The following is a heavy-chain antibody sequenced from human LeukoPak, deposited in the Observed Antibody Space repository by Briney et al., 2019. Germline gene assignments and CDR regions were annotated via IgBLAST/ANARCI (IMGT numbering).Heavy chain of an antibody. CDR1: GYSISSSHW. J-gene: IGHJ4*02. CDR2: IYYSGST. V-gene: IGHV4-28*01. CDR3: ARPTSGSSFSNYDY. Sequence: SETLSLTCAVSGYSISSSHWWGWIRQSPGKGLEWIGYIYYSGSTYYNPSLKSRVTISVDTSKNQFSLKLSSVTAADTAVYYCARPTSGSSFSNYDYWGQGTLVTVSP. D-gene: IGHD6-6*01.